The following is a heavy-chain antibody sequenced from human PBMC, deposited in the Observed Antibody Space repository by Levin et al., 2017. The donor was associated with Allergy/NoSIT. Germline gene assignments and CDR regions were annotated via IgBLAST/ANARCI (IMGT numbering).Heavy chain of an antibody. V-gene: IGHV1-2*02. CDR1: GYTFTDYY. CDR3: ARAGPAAHFDY. D-gene: IGHD2-2*01. Sequence: GESLKISCKASGYTFTDYYLHWVRQAPGQGLEWMAWINPKTGATDYGQQFRGRVTVTRDTSISTGYMELSSLRSGDTAVYFCARAGPAAHFDYWGQGTLVTVSS. J-gene: IGHJ4*02. CDR2: INPKTGAT.